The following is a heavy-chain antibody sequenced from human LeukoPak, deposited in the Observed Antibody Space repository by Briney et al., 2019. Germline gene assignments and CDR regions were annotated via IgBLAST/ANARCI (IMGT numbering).Heavy chain of an antibody. D-gene: IGHD2-2*01. CDR1: GFTFSNAW. Sequence: GGSLRLSCAASGFTFSNAWMSWVRQAPGKGLEWVGRIKSKTDGGTTDYAAPVKSRFTISRDDSKNTLYLQMNSLKTEDTAVYYCTTATACSSTSCYATYWGQGTLVTVSS. CDR3: TTATACSSTSCYATY. CDR2: IKSKTDGGTT. J-gene: IGHJ4*02. V-gene: IGHV3-15*01.